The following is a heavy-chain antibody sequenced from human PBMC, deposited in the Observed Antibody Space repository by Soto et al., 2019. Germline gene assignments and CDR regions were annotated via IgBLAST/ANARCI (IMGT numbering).Heavy chain of an antibody. CDR2: ISTTSLTK. CDR1: GVSFSTDD. D-gene: IGHD3-22*01. J-gene: IGHJ5*01. V-gene: IGHV3-48*02. CDR3: ARGRCFDGSCYCASDS. Sequence: PGESLRLSCAASGVSFSTDDMDWVRQPPGPAPEWIAHISTTSLTKYYSNSLNGRITIPRDNATNSLYLEMQNPRDEDTAAYYCARGRCFDGSCYCASDSWGQGILVTVSS.